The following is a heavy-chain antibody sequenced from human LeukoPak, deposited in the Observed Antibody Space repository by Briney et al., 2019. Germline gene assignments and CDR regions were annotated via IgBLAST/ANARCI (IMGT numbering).Heavy chain of an antibody. D-gene: IGHD2-2*01. Sequence: GGSLRLSCEVSGFNLRTYSMNWVRQAPGKGLEWVSRISDDGSITTYADSVQGRFTISRDNAKSTVFLQMNSLRAEDTAVYYCARDGVVRDCSSTSCPPTYWGQGTLVTVSS. V-gene: IGHV3-74*03. CDR3: ARDGVVRDCSSTSCPPTY. CDR2: ISDDGSIT. CDR1: GFNLRTYS. J-gene: IGHJ4*02.